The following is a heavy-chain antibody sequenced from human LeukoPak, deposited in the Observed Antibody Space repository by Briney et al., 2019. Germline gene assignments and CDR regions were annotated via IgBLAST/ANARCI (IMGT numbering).Heavy chain of an antibody. CDR2: IYYSGST. CDR3: ARDLCSSTSCYLSSGMDV. Sequence: SQTLSLTCTVSGGSISSGDYYWSWIRQPPGKGLEWIGYIYYSGSTYYNPSLKSRVTISVDTSKNQFSLKPSSVTAADTAVYYCARDLCSSTSCYLSSGMDVWGQGTTVTVSS. J-gene: IGHJ6*02. D-gene: IGHD2-2*01. CDR1: GGSISSGDYY. V-gene: IGHV4-30-4*01.